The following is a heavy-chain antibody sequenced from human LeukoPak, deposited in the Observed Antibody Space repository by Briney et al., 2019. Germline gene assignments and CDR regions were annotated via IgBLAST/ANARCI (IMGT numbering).Heavy chain of an antibody. Sequence: PGGSLRLSCAATGFTVSSNYMSWVRQAPGKGLEWVSVIYSGGSTYYADSVKGRFTISRDNSKNTLYLQMNSLRAEDTAVYYCARGRKDGVVIRLYYYYYMDVWGKGTTVTVSS. D-gene: IGHD3-3*01. J-gene: IGHJ6*03. CDR2: IYSGGST. CDR3: ARGRKDGVVIRLYYYYYMDV. V-gene: IGHV3-66*01. CDR1: GFTVSSNY.